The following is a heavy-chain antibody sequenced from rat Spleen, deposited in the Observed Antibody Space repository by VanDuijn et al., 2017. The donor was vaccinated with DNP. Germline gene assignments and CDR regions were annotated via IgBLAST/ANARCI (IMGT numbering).Heavy chain of an antibody. CDR1: GFTFSDYN. CDR2: IIYDGSRT. Sequence: EVQLVESGGGLVQPGRSLKLSCAASGFTFSDYNMAWVRQAPKKGLEWVATIIYDGSRTYYRDSVKGRFTIYRDNARSILYLQMDSLGSEDTATYYFTRRDSSLLLHGFFDYWGQGVMVTVSS. J-gene: IGHJ2*01. CDR3: TRRDSSLLLHGFFDY. D-gene: IGHD1-1*01. V-gene: IGHV5S10*01.